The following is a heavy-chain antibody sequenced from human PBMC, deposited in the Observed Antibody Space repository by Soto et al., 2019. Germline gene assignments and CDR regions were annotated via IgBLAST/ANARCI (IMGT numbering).Heavy chain of an antibody. V-gene: IGHV1-69*12. Sequence: QVQLVQSGAEVKKTGSSVKLSCKASGGTFSSYAISWVRQAPGQGLVWKGGIIPIFGTANYAQKFQGRVTITADESTSTAYMELSSLRSEDTAVYYCARDRYDSSPFDYWGQGTLVTVSS. D-gene: IGHD3-22*01. J-gene: IGHJ4*02. CDR1: GGTFSSYA. CDR3: ARDRYDSSPFDY. CDR2: IIPIFGTA.